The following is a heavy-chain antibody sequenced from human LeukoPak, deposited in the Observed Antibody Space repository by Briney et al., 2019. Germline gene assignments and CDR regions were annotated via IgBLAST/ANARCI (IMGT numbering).Heavy chain of an antibody. V-gene: IGHV4-4*02. D-gene: IGHD3-22*01. CDR2: IYYSGST. CDR1: GGSISSSNC. J-gene: IGHJ3*02. CDR3: ASDQLEDYYDSSGYYSEGDAFDI. Sequence: TSETLSLTCAVSGGSISSSNCWSWVRQPPGKGLEWIGSIYYSGSTYYNPSLKSRVTISVDTSKNQFSLKLSSVTAADTAVYYCASDQLEDYYDSSGYYSEGDAFDIWGQGTMVTVSS.